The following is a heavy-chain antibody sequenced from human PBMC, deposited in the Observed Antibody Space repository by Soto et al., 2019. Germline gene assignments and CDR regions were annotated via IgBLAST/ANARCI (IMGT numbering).Heavy chain of an antibody. CDR2: INHSGST. J-gene: IGHJ4*02. V-gene: IGHV4-34*01. Sequence: QVQLQQWGAGLLKPSETLSLTCAVYGGSFSGYYWSWIRQHPGMGLEWIGEINHSGSTNYNPSLKSPVTISVDTSKHQFSLKLSSVTAEDTAVYYCARGVWGWLDVRRLAQFDYWGQGTLDTGSS. CDR1: GGSFSGYY. CDR3: ARGVWGWLDVRRLAQFDY. D-gene: IGHD3-16*01.